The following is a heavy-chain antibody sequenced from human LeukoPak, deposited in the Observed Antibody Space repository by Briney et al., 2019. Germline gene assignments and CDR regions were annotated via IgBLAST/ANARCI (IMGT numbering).Heavy chain of an antibody. CDR1: GFTFSIYW. CDR3: ASITMARGVMSYYYGMDV. D-gene: IGHD3-10*01. CDR2: INSDGSST. V-gene: IGHV3-74*01. J-gene: IGHJ6*02. Sequence: GGALRLSRAASGFTFSIYWMHWVRQAPGKGLVWVARINSDGSSTTYADSVKGRFTISRDNAKNTLYLQMNSLRAEDTAVYYCASITMARGVMSYYYGMDVWGQGTTVTVSS.